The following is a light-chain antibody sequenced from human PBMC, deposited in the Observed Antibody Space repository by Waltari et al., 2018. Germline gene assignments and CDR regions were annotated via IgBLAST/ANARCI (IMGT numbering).Light chain of an antibody. Sequence: SSKLAPGLAAAVALGQTVEMACIVDSPGGPLTTWYQVRPRQAPILHLYGNNIRHSEDPDRFAGSQSGITADLTLTGAQAEDEADYYCASGDITRTWLFGGGTTLTV. CDR2: GNN. CDR1: SPGGPL. J-gene: IGLJ2*01. V-gene: IGLV3-19*01. CDR3: ASGDITRTWL.